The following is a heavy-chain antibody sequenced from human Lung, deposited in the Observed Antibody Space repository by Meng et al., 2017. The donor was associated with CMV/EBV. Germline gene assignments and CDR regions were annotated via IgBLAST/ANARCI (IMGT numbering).Heavy chain of an antibody. CDR2: IYYSGST. D-gene: IGHD2-2*01. CDR3: ARDIYHTDIVVVRSDAFDI. V-gene: IGHV4-39*07. Sequence: SETLSLXCTVSGGSISSSSYYWGWIRQPPGKGLEWIGSIYYSGSTYYNPSLKSRVTISVDTSKNQFSLKLSSVAAADTAMYYCARDIYHTDIVVVRSDAFDIWGQGKXVT. CDR1: GGSISSSSYY. J-gene: IGHJ3*02.